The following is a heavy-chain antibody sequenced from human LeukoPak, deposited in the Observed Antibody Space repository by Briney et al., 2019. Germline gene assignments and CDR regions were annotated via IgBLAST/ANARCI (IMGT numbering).Heavy chain of an antibody. D-gene: IGHD3-3*01. J-gene: IGHJ3*02. CDR3: ASSHTIFGVVITDDAFDI. Sequence: SETLSLTCTVSGGSISSYYWSWIRQPAGKGLEWIGRIYASGSTNYNPSLKSRVTMSVDTSKNQFSLKLSSVTAADTAVYYCASSHTIFGVVITDDAFDIWGQGTMVTVSS. CDR1: GGSISSYY. CDR2: IYASGST. V-gene: IGHV4-4*07.